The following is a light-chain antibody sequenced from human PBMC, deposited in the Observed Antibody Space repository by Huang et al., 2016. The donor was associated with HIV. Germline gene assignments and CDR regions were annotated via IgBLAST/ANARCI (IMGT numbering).Light chain of an antibody. V-gene: IGKV4-1*01. Sequence: DIVMTQSLESLAVSLGERATISCTSSQSVFSSATNKNYLAWYQQRPGQTPKVLISRATVRESGVPVWFRGGGSGTDFTLTISNLQDEDVEMYYCQKYLTAPAFGQGTNVEI. J-gene: IGKJ1*01. CDR3: QKYLTAPA. CDR2: RAT. CDR1: QSVFSSATNKNY.